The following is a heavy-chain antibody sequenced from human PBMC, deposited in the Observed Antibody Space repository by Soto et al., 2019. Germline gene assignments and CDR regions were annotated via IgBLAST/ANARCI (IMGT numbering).Heavy chain of an antibody. CDR2: INAGNGNT. CDR3: ARYRYCSGGSCYGDDY. J-gene: IGHJ4*02. CDR1: GYTFTSYA. V-gene: IGHV1-3*01. Sequence: ASVKVSCKASGYTFTSYAIHWVRQAPGQRLEWMGWINAGNGNTKYSQKFQGRVTITRDTSASTAYMELSSLRSEDTAVYYCARYRYCSGGSCYGDDYWGQGTLVTVSS. D-gene: IGHD2-15*01.